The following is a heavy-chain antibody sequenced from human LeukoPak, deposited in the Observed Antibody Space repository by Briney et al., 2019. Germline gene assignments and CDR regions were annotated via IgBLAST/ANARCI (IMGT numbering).Heavy chain of an antibody. J-gene: IGHJ4*02. CDR3: ARQLYDILTGYTFDY. CDR2: IYPGDSDT. Sequence: RRGESLKISCKGSGYSFISYWIAWVRPMPGKGLEWMGIIYPGDSDTRYSPSFQGQVTISADKSISTAYLQWSSLKASDTAMYYCARQLYDILTGYTFDYWGQGTLVTVSS. V-gene: IGHV5-51*01. D-gene: IGHD3-9*01. CDR1: GYSFISYW.